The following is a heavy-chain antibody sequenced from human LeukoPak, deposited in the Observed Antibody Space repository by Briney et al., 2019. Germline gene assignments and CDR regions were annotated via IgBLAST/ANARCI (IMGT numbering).Heavy chain of an antibody. Sequence: SVKVSCKASGGTFSSYAISWVRQAPGQGLEWMGGIIPIFGTANYAQKFQGRVTITADESTSTAYMELSSLRSEDTAVYYCAREDIVLLQLERQGAFGYWGQGTLVTVSS. J-gene: IGHJ4*02. V-gene: IGHV1-69*13. CDR1: GGTFSSYA. D-gene: IGHD1-1*01. CDR3: AREDIVLLQLERQGAFGY. CDR2: IIPIFGTA.